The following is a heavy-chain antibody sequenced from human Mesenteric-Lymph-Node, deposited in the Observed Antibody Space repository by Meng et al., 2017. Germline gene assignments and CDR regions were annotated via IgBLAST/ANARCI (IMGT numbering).Heavy chain of an antibody. D-gene: IGHD3-10*01. CDR1: GGSMKGYH. CDR2: IYETGSN. J-gene: IGHJ4*02. V-gene: IGHV4-59*01. Sequence: SETLSLTCTVPGGSMKGYHWSWIRQSPEKGLEWFGYIYETGSNNFNPSLRSRVTMSVDTPKNQFSLKMTAVTAADTAVYYCARLKGASGPWNFYDCWGQGTLVTVSS. CDR3: ARLKGASGPWNFYDC.